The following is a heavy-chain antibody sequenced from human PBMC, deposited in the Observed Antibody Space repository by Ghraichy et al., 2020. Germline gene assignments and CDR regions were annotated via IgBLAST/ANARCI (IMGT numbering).Heavy chain of an antibody. CDR3: ATDWLLNY. J-gene: IGHJ4*02. CDR1: GFTFSSYW. V-gene: IGHV3-7*01. Sequence: ETLSLTCAASGFTFSSYWMSWVRQAPGKGLEWVANIKQDGSEKYYVDSVKGRFTISRDNAKNSLYLQMNSLRAEDTAVYYCATDWLLNYWGQGTLVTVSS. CDR2: IKQDGSEK. D-gene: IGHD3-9*01.